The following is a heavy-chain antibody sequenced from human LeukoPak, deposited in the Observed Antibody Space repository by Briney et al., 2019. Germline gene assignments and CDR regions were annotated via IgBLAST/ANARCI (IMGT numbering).Heavy chain of an antibody. D-gene: IGHD3-9*01. J-gene: IGHJ4*02. V-gene: IGHV1-18*01. CDR3: ARDGSSYYDILTGYYTQISSFDY. CDR2: ISAYNGDT. CDR1: GYTFTTFG. Sequence: ASVKVSCKASGYTFTTFGVTWVRQAPRQGLEWMGWISAYNGDTNYAQKFQGRFTMTTDTSTNTAYIELRSLRSDDTAVYYCARDGSSYYDILTGYYTQISSFDYWGQGTLVTVSS.